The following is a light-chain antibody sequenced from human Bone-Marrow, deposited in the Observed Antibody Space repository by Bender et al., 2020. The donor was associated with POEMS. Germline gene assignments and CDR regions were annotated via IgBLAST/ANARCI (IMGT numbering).Light chain of an antibody. Sequence: QSVLTQPPSASGTPGQRVTISCSGGSSNIGAHAVNWYQHLPGTAPKLLIYSSHRRPSEVPDRLSGSKSGTSASLAISGLRSEDEGDYYCATWDDSLHGPVFGGGTKLTVL. CDR1: SSNIGAHA. CDR3: ATWDDSLHGPV. CDR2: SSH. V-gene: IGLV1-44*01. J-gene: IGLJ2*01.